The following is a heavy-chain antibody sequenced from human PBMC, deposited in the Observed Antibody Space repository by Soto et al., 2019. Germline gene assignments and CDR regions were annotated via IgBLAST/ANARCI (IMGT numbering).Heavy chain of an antibody. J-gene: IGHJ4*02. CDR3: ARDGGGGTAFWGYLDY. V-gene: IGHV3-33*01. CDR2: IRYVGSNI. Sequence: QVQLVESGGGVVQPGRSLRLSCVASGFTFSGYGMHWVRQAPGKGLEWVAIIRYVGSNIYYADSVRGRFAISRDNSKKSLFLQMDSLGAEETDVYYCARDGGGGTAFWGYLDYWCQGVLFTVSS. D-gene: IGHD2-15*01. CDR1: GFTFSGYG.